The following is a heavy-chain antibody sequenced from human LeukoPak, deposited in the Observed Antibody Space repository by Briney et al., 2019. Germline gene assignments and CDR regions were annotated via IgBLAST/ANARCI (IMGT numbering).Heavy chain of an antibody. D-gene: IGHD6-19*01. V-gene: IGHV1-46*01. CDR3: VRGMAVAGIYLY. Sequence: ASVKVSCKASGYTFTSYYMHWVRQAPGQGLEWMGIINPSGSSTSYAQKFQGRVTMTRDTSTSTVYMELSSLRSEDTAVYYCVRGMAVAGIYLYWGQGTLVTVSS. CDR2: INPSGSST. J-gene: IGHJ4*01. CDR1: GYTFTSYY.